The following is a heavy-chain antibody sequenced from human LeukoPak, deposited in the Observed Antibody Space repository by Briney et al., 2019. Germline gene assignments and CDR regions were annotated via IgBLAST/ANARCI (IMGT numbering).Heavy chain of an antibody. CDR3: ARRVTTHYY. CDR2: SDHSGST. J-gene: IGHJ4*02. V-gene: IGHV4-59*12. D-gene: IGHD4-11*01. Sequence: SETLSCTCTVSGGSISSYYWSWLRQPPGKGLKRTEDSDHSGSTNYNPPLNSRVTTSVDTANNQFSPKLSSVTAADTAVYYCARRVTTHYYWDQRTLVTVSS. CDR1: GGSISSYY.